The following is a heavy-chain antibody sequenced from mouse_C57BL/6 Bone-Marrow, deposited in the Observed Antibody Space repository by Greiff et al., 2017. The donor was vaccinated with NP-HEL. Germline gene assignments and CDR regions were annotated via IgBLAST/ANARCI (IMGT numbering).Heavy chain of an antibody. CDR1: GFTFSSYA. D-gene: IGHD1-1*01. J-gene: IGHJ3*01. Sequence: EVKLVESGGGLVKPGGSLKLSCAASGFTFSSYAMSWVRQTPEKRLEWVATISDGGSYTYYPDNVKGRFTISRDNAKNNLYLQMSHLKSEDTAMYYCACPCYCGAAWFAYWGQGTLVTVSA. CDR3: ACPCYCGAAWFAY. V-gene: IGHV5-4*03. CDR2: ISDGGSYT.